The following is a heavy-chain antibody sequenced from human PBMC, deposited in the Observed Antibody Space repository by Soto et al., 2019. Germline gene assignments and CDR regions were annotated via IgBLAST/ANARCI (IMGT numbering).Heavy chain of an antibody. D-gene: IGHD1-26*01. CDR1: GFTFSSYW. CDR2: IKQDGSEK. V-gene: IGHV3-7*01. CDR3: GGDPGAGRGHDAFDI. Sequence: GESLKISCAASGFTFSSYWMSWVRQAPGKGLEWVANIKQDGSEKYYVDSVKGRFTISRDNAKNTLYLQMNSLRAEDTAVYYCGGDPGAGRGHDAFDIWGQGTMVTVSS. J-gene: IGHJ3*02.